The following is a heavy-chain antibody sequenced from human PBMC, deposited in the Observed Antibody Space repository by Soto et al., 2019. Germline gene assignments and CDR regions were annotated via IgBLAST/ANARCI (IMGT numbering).Heavy chain of an antibody. CDR3: ARAELGYCSDRSCYKFDY. CDR2: IYYSGST. V-gene: IGHV4-31*03. D-gene: IGHD2-15*01. J-gene: IGHJ4*02. CDR1: GGSISSGGYY. Sequence: QVQLQESGPGLVKPSQTLSLTCTVSGGSISSGGYYWSWIRQHPGKGLGWIGYIYYSGSTYYNPSLKSRVTISVDTSKNQFSLKLSSVTAADTAVYYCARAELGYCSDRSCYKFDYWGQGTLVTVSS.